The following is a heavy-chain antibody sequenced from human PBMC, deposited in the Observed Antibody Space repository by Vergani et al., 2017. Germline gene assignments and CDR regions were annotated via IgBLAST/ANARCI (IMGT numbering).Heavy chain of an antibody. V-gene: IGHV3-20*04. CDR3: ARERNAYYDFWSGYYTQYYFDY. CDR2: INWNGGST. D-gene: IGHD3-3*01. CDR1: GFTFDDYG. Sequence: EVQLVESGGGVVRPGGSLRLSCAASGFTFDDYGMSWVRHTPGKRLEWGSGINWNGGSTGYADSVKVRFTISRANAKNSLYLQMNSLRAEDTALYYCARERNAYYDFWSGYYTQYYFDYWGQGTLVIVSS. J-gene: IGHJ4*02.